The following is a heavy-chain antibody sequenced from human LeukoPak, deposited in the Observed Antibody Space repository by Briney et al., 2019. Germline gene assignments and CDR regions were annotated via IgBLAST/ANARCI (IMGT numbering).Heavy chain of an antibody. J-gene: IGHJ4*02. CDR2: INTDGSST. CDR3: ARAEYYYDSSGYYY. Sequence: RLGGPLRLSCAASGFTFSSYWMHWVRQAPGKGLVWVSRINTDGSSTSYADSVKGRFTISRDNAKNTLYLQMNSLRAEDTAVYYCARAEYYYDSSGYYYWGQGTLVTVSS. CDR1: GFTFSSYW. D-gene: IGHD3-22*01. V-gene: IGHV3-74*01.